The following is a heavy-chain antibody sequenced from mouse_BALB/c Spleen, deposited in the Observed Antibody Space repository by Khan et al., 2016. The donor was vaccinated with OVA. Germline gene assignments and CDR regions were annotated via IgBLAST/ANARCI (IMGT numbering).Heavy chain of an antibody. D-gene: IGHD2-2*01. Sequence: QVQLKQSGAELVKPGASVKLSCKASGYTFTSYYMYWVKQRPGQGLEWIGEINPSNGGTNFNEKFKSKATLTVDKSSSTAYMQLRSLTSEDSAVYYCTRSGYGSFAYWGQGTLVTVSA. CDR3: TRSGYGSFAY. CDR1: GYTFTSYY. V-gene: IGHV1S81*02. J-gene: IGHJ3*01. CDR2: INPSNGGT.